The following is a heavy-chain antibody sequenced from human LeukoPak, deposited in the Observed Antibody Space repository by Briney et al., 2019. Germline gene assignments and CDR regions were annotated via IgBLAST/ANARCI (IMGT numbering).Heavy chain of an antibody. CDR1: GITFSNYA. D-gene: IGHD5-18*01. CDR3: AGRVTGYSSGYVY. CDR2: ISGSAHKI. V-gene: IGHV3-23*01. Sequence: GGSLRLSCVASGITFSNYAVSWVRQAPEEGLDWVSVISGSAHKIRYADSVKGRFTISRDNSENIVYLQMNNLRAEDTAVYYCAGRVTGYSSGYVYWGQGTLVTVSS. J-gene: IGHJ4*02.